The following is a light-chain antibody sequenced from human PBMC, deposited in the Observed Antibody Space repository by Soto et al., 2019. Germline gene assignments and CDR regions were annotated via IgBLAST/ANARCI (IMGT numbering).Light chain of an antibody. Sequence: DMPMTQSPSSLSASVGDRVTITGRVSQSSSSYLAWYQQKPGKVPNLLIYPASSLQSRAPSSFSGSGSGTQFTLTICSLQPEDVATYYGLGYASAPTWTFGQGTKVEIK. CDR1: QSSSSY. CDR3: LGYASAPTWT. J-gene: IGKJ1*01. V-gene: IGKV1-27*01. CDR2: PAS.